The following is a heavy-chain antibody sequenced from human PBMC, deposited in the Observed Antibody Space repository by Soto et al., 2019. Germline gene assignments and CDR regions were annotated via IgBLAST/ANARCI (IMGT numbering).Heavy chain of an antibody. Sequence: LRLSCAASGFTFSSYAMHWVRQAPGKGLEWVAVISYDGSNKYYADSVKGRFTISRDNSKNTLYLQMNSLRAEDTAVYYCARGLNDYGDYEAIDYWGQGTLVTVSS. CDR3: ARGLNDYGDYEAIDY. D-gene: IGHD4-17*01. J-gene: IGHJ4*02. CDR2: ISYDGSNK. V-gene: IGHV3-30-3*01. CDR1: GFTFSSYA.